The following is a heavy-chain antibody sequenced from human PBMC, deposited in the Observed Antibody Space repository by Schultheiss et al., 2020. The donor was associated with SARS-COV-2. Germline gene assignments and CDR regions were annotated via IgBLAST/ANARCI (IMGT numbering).Heavy chain of an antibody. CDR3: ARGYDYSNYLAY. CDR2: IYYSGST. Sequence: SETLSLTCTVSGGSISSYYWSWIRQPPGKGLEWIGYIYYSGSTYYNPSLKSRVTISVDTSKNQFSLKLSSVTAADTAVYYCARGYDYSNYLAYWGQGTLVTVSS. V-gene: IGHV4-59*12. D-gene: IGHD4-11*01. J-gene: IGHJ4*02. CDR1: GGSISSYY.